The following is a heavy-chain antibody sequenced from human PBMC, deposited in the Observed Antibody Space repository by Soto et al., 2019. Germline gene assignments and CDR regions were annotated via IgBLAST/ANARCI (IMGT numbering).Heavy chain of an antibody. J-gene: IGHJ4*02. CDR3: AREDCTNGVCFDY. V-gene: IGHV1-3*01. Sequence: QVQLVQSGAEVKKPGASVKVSFKASGYTFTSYAMHWVRQAPGQRLEWMGWINAGNGNTKYSQKFQGRVTITRDTSASTAYMELSSLRSEDTAVYYCAREDCTNGVCFDYWGQGTLVTVSS. CDR1: GYTFTSYA. CDR2: INAGNGNT. D-gene: IGHD2-8*01.